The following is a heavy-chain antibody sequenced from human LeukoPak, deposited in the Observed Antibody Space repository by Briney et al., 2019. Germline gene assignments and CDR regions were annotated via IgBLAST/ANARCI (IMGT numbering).Heavy chain of an antibody. CDR3: ARELVYAHYYYYGMDV. D-gene: IGHD2-8*01. J-gene: IGHJ6*02. CDR1: GYTFTSYD. CDR2: MNPNSGNT. V-gene: IGHV1-8*01. Sequence: GASVKVSCKASGYTFTSYDINWVRPATGQGLEWMGWMNPNSGNTGYAQKFQGRVTMTRNTSISTAYMELSSLRSEDTAVYYCARELVYAHYYYYGMDVWGQGTTVTVSS.